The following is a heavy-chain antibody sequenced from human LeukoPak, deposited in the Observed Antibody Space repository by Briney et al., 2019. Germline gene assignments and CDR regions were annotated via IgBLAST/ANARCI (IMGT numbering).Heavy chain of an antibody. CDR3: VAGGAARFDY. D-gene: IGHD5-18*01. V-gene: IGHV3-23*01. Sequence: GGSLRLSCAASEFTFSSYSMNWVRQAPGKGLEWVSAISGSGGSTNYADSVKGRFTISRDNSKNTLYLQMNSLRAEDTAVYYCVAGGAARFDYWGQGTLVAVSS. CDR1: EFTFSSYS. J-gene: IGHJ4*02. CDR2: ISGSGGST.